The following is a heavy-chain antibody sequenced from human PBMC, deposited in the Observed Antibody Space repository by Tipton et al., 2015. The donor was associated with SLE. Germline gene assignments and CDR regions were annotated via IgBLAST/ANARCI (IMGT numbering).Heavy chain of an antibody. V-gene: IGHV3-23*03. Sequence: SLRLSCAASGSNLSNYDMSWVRQAPGKGLEWVSVIYSTGSSTYYADSVKGRFTISRDNSKNTLYLQMNSLRAEDAVIYYCASLGSWDYWFFDIWGRGTLVTVSS. CDR2: IYSTGSST. CDR1: GSNLSNYD. D-gene: IGHD1-26*01. CDR3: ASLGSWDYWFFDI. J-gene: IGHJ2*01.